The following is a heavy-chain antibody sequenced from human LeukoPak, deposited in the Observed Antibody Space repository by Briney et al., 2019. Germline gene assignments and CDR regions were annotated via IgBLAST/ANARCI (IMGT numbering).Heavy chain of an antibody. V-gene: IGHV3-11*01. D-gene: IGHD3-9*01. CDR1: GFTFSDYY. CDR2: ISSSGSTI. Sequence: GRSLRLSCAASGFTFSDYYMSWIRQAPGKGLEWVSYISSSGSTIYYADSVKGRFTISRDNAKNSLYLQMNSLRAEDTAVYYCARAGYYDILTGYSANFDYWGQGTLVTVSS. J-gene: IGHJ4*02. CDR3: ARAGYYDILTGYSANFDY.